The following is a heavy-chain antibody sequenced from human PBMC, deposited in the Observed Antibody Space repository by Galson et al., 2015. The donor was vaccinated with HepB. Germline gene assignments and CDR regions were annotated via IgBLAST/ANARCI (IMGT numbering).Heavy chain of an antibody. V-gene: IGHV3-30*04. J-gene: IGHJ4*02. CDR3: ARDSLLWFGEPGDY. CDR2: ISYDGSNK. CDR1: GFTFSSSA. D-gene: IGHD3-10*01. Sequence: SLRLSCAASGFTFSSSAMHWVRQAPGTGLEWVAVISYDGSNKYYADSVKGRFTISRDNSKNTLYLQMKSLRAEDTAVYYCARDSLLWFGEPGDYWDKGTLVTVSS.